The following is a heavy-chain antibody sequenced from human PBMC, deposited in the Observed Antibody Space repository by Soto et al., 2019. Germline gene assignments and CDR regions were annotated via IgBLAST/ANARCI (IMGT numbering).Heavy chain of an antibody. V-gene: IGHV3-23*01. CDR2: ISGSGGST. Sequence: GGSLRLSCAASGFTFSSYAMSWVRQAPGKGLEWVSAISGSGGSTYYADSVKGRFTISRDNSKNTLYLQMNSLRAEDTAVYYCARAGLYYYDSSGSDYWGQGTLVTVSS. CDR1: GFTFSSYA. D-gene: IGHD3-22*01. J-gene: IGHJ4*02. CDR3: ARAGLYYYDSSGSDY.